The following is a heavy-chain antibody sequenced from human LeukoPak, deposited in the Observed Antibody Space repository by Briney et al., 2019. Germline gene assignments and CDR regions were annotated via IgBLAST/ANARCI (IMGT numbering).Heavy chain of an antibody. CDR2: IYYGGDT. D-gene: IGHD6-13*01. J-gene: IGHJ4*02. CDR1: GGSFSSYY. V-gene: IGHV4-59*01. Sequence: PSETLSLTCTVSGGSFSSYYWSWIRQPPGKGLEWIGYIYYGGDTNYNPSLKSRVTISVDTSKNQFSLKLSPVTAADTAVFYCARSWGSSSGIDNWGQGTLVTVSS. CDR3: ARSWGSSSGIDN.